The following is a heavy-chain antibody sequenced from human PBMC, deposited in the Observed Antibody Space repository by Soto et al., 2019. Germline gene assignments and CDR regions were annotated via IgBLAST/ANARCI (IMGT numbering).Heavy chain of an antibody. CDR2: INPKSGGT. CDR3: ARGHSTDCSNGVCSFFYNQEMDV. Sequence: QVQLVQSGAEVKKPGASVRVSCKASGYSFTDYHIHWVRQAPGQGLEWLGRINPKSGGTSTAQKFQGWVTMTRDRSISTVYMELTRLRSDDTAVYFCARGHSTDCSNGVCSFFYNQEMDVWGQGTTVTVSS. D-gene: IGHD2-8*01. CDR1: GYSFTDYH. J-gene: IGHJ6*02. V-gene: IGHV1-2*04.